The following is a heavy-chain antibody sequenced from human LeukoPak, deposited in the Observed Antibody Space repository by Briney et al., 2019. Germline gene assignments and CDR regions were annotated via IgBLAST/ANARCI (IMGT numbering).Heavy chain of an antibody. CDR2: VIPSGGST. J-gene: IGHJ6*03. D-gene: IGHD5-18*01. CDR1: GYTFTGYY. V-gene: IGHV1-46*01. CDR3: ARDPSDGRYTYGSLYYYYMDV. Sequence: GASVKVSCKASGYTFTGYYMHWVRQAPGQGLEWMGMVIPSGGSTSYAQKFQGRVTMTRDTSTSTVYMELSSLRSEDTAVYYCARDPSDGRYTYGSLYYYYMDVWGKGTTVTVSS.